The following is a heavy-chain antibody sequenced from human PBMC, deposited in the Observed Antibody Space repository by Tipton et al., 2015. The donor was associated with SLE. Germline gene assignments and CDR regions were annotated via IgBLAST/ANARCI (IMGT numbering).Heavy chain of an antibody. CDR3: ARTLGAIAHTVYDAFDI. CDR1: GGSITNNY. D-gene: IGHD1-26*01. J-gene: IGHJ3*02. V-gene: IGHV4-59*07. CDR2: IHYSGTT. Sequence: TLSLTCTVSGGSITNNYWNWIRQPPGKGLEWIGYIHYSGTTPDNPSLKSRVTMSVDMSKNQFSLRLTSVTAADTAVYYCARTLGAIAHTVYDAFDIWGQGKMVTVSS.